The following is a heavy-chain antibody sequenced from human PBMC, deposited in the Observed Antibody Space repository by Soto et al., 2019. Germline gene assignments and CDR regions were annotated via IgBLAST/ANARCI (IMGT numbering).Heavy chain of an antibody. D-gene: IGHD3-22*01. J-gene: IGHJ4*02. CDR1: GFTFSNAW. V-gene: IGHV3-15*07. CDR2: IKTKTDGGTT. Sequence: EVQLVESGGGLVKPGGSLRLSCAASGFTFSNAWMNWVRQAPGKGLEWVGRIKTKTDGGTTEYVAPVKGRFTISRDDSKNTLYLEMNSLKTEDTAVYYCTTVLGESSGWTDYWGQGTLVTVSS. CDR3: TTVLGESSGWTDY.